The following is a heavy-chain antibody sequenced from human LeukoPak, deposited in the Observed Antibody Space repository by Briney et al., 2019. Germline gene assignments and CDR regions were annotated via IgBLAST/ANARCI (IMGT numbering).Heavy chain of an antibody. J-gene: IGHJ6*02. Sequence: SETLSLTCTVSGGSIRSYYWSWIRQPPGKELEWIGFVYHSGSTSYNPSLKSRVTISVGTSKNQLSLKLTSVTAADTAVYYCARDDYSSSWYGYYYGMDVWGQGTTVTVSS. CDR2: VYHSGST. D-gene: IGHD6-13*01. V-gene: IGHV4-59*12. CDR3: ARDDYSSSWYGYYYGMDV. CDR1: GGSIRSYY.